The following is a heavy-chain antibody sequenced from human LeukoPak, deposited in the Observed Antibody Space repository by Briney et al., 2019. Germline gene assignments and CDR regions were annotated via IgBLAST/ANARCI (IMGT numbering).Heavy chain of an antibody. CDR1: GYTFTAYY. CDR2: INPNSGDT. D-gene: IGHD5-18*01. Sequence: GASVKVSCKASGYTFTAYYIHWVRQASGQGLEWMAWINPNSGDTYSAPQFQGRVTMTRDTSISTASVELSWLSSDDTAVYYCATGVATAFTYWGQGTLVTVSS. CDR3: ATGVATAFTY. V-gene: IGHV1-2*02. J-gene: IGHJ4*02.